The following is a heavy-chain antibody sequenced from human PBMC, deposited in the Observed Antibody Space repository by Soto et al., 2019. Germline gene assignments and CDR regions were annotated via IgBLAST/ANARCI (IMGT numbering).Heavy chain of an antibody. Sequence: QVQLVESGGGVVQPGGSLRLSCAASGFTFINFAMHWVSQAPGKGLEWVAVIWHDGSNKYYADSVEGRFTISRDNFKRTLYLQMDSLRVEDTAVYYCVRDPGFGLWNGMDVWGQGTTVTVSS. J-gene: IGHJ6*02. CDR3: VRDPGFGLWNGMDV. V-gene: IGHV3-33*01. D-gene: IGHD3-3*01. CDR2: IWHDGSNK. CDR1: GFTFINFA.